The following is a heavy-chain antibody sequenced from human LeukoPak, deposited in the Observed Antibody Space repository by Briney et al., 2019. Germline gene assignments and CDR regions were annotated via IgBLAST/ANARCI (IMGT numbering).Heavy chain of an antibody. V-gene: IGHV4-4*07. D-gene: IGHD5-12*01. J-gene: IGHJ4*02. CDR2: IYTSGST. CDR3: ARQNSGYDLGPFAY. Sequence: SETLSLTCSVSDGSMKSYHWSWIRQPAGKGLEWIGRIYTSGSTDYNPSLMSRVTMSVDTSKNHFSLKLSSVTAADTAVYYCARQNSGYDLGPFAYWGQGILVTVSS. CDR1: DGSMKSYH.